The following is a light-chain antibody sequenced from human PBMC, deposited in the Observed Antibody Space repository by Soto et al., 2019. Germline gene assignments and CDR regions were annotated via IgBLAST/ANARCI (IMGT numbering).Light chain of an antibody. CDR1: QSVNNY. V-gene: IGKV3-11*01. CDR3: QQRGNWPWLT. Sequence: EIVLKQSPGTLSLSPGERATLSCRASQSVNNYLAWYQQKPGQAPRLLIYDASNRATGIPARFSGSGSGTDFTLTISSLEPEDSEVYYCQQRGNWPWLTFGGGTRVEIK. CDR2: DAS. J-gene: IGKJ4*01.